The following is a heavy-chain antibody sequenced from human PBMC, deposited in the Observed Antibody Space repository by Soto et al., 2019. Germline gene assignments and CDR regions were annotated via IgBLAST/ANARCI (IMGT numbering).Heavy chain of an antibody. CDR3: ARDPLWFGELGWFDP. D-gene: IGHD3-10*01. CDR1: GYTFTGYY. J-gene: IGHJ5*02. V-gene: IGHV1-18*04. Sequence: ASVKVSCKASGYTFTGYYMHWVRQAPGQGLEWMGWISAYNGNTNYAQKLQGRVTMTTDTSTSTAYMELRSLRSDDTAVYYCARDPLWFGELGWFDPWGQGTLVTVSS. CDR2: ISAYNGNT.